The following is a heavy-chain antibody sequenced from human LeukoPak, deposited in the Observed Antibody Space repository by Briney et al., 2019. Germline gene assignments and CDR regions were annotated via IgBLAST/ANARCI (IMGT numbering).Heavy chain of an antibody. D-gene: IGHD2-2*01. CDR3: ARDRCSSTSCYEGFDP. CDR2: IYYSGST. V-gene: IGHV4-61*01. CDR1: GGSVSSGSYY. J-gene: IGHJ5*02. Sequence: SETLSLTCTVSGGSVSSGSYYWSWIRQPPGKGLEWIGYIYYSGSTNYNPSLKSRVTISVDTSKNQFSLKLSSVTAADTAVYYCARDRCSSTSCYEGFDPWGQGTLVTVSS.